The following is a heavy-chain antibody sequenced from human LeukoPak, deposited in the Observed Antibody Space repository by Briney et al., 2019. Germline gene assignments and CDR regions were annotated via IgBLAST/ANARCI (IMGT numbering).Heavy chain of an antibody. CDR3: ARVLGYCSGGSCYSYFDY. D-gene: IGHD2-15*01. CDR1: GYTFTDNY. V-gene: IGHV1-2*02. Sequence: ASVKVSCKASGYTFTDNYMHWVRQAPGQGLEWMGWISPNSGGTNYAQKFQGRVTMTRDTSISTAYMELSRLRSDDTAVYYCARVLGYCSGGSCYSYFDYWGQGTLVTVSS. J-gene: IGHJ4*02. CDR2: ISPNSGGT.